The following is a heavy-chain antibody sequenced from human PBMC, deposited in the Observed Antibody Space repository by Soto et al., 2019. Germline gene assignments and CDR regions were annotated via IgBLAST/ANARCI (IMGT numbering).Heavy chain of an antibody. CDR2: SSATGSGR. V-gene: IGHV3-23*01. D-gene: IGHD1-7*01. CDR1: GFTFSSYG. CDR3: AKDRRAGGNYGFYSDF. Sequence: EVQLLESGGGLVQPGGSLTLSCAASGFTFSSYGMTWVRQAPGKGLEGVSFSSATGSGRYYADSVKGRFTISRDNSKNPLYLQMSSLRADDTAVYYCAKDRRAGGNYGFYSDFWGQGALVIASS. J-gene: IGHJ4*02.